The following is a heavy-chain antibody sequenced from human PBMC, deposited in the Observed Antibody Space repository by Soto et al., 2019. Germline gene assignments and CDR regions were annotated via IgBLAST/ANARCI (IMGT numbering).Heavy chain of an antibody. CDR1: GFTFSSYS. V-gene: IGHV3-21*01. J-gene: IGHJ4*02. CDR3: ARDTRNPGLELCY. D-gene: IGHD1-7*01. CDR2: ISSSSSYI. Sequence: GGSLRLSCAASGFTFSSYSMNWVRQAPGKGLEWVSSISSSSSYIYYADSVKGRFTISRDNAKNSLYLQMNSLRAEDTAVYYCARDTRNPGLELCYWGQGTLVTVSS.